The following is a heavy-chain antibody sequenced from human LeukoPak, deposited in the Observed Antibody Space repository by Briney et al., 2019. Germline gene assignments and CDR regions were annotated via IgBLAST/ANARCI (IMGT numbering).Heavy chain of an antibody. D-gene: IGHD3-10*01. J-gene: IGHJ4*02. Sequence: ASVKVSCKASGYTFTSYDINWVRQATGQGLEWMGWMNPNSGNTGYAQKFQGRVTMTRNTSISTAYMELSSLRPEDTAVYYCARGATKVLLWFGMKDSDYFDYWGQGTLVTVSS. CDR2: MNPNSGNT. V-gene: IGHV1-8*01. CDR1: GYTFTSYD. CDR3: ARGATKVLLWFGMKDSDYFDY.